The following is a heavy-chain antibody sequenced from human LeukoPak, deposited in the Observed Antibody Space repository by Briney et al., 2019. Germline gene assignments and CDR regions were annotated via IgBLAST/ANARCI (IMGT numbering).Heavy chain of an antibody. CDR2: IYYSGST. CDR1: GGSISSGGYY. CDR3: ARDMVVPAATYYYYGMDV. J-gene: IGHJ6*02. V-gene: IGHV4-31*03. Sequence: SETLSLTCTVSGGSISSGGYYWSWIRQRPGKGLEWIGYIYYSGSTYYNPSLKSRVTISVDTSKNQFSLKLSSVTAADTAVYYCARDMVVPAATYYYYGMDVWGQGTTVTVSS. D-gene: IGHD2-2*01.